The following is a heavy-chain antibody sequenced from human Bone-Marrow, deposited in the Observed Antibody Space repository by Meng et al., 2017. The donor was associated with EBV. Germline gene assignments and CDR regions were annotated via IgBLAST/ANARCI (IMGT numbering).Heavy chain of an antibody. CDR2: INSDGNNT. CDR3: ARDVGSGSHWPLDY. J-gene: IGHJ4*02. CDR1: GFTFSSYW. D-gene: IGHD3-10*01. V-gene: IGHV3-74*01. Sequence: EVEVGESGGGLVQPGGSLRLSCAASGFTFSSYWMHWVRQPPGKGLVWVSRINSDGNNTAYADSVKGRFTISRDNAKNTLYLQMNSLRAEDTATYYCARDVGSGSHWPLDYWGQGTLVTVSS.